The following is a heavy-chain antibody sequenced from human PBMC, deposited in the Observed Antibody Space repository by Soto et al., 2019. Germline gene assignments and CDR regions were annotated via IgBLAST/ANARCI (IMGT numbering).Heavy chain of an antibody. J-gene: IGHJ5*02. D-gene: IGHD2-15*01. V-gene: IGHV4-34*01. CDR3: VRGRRVGYCFGVSCHNWFDP. CDR1: GESFSRYY. Sequence: QIEYWGAGLLKPSETLSLTCTVYGESFSRYYWSWIRQPPGKGLEWIGEINYSGSSNYSPSLKTRVTILVDTSNKQFSLKLTSVTAADTAVYYCVRGRRVGYCFGVSCHNWFDPWGQGTLVSVSS. CDR2: INYSGSS.